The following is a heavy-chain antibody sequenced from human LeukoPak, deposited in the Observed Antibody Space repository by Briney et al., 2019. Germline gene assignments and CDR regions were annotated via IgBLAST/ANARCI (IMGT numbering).Heavy chain of an antibody. Sequence: GASVKVSCKASGYTFTSYAMHWVRQAPGQRLEWMGWINAGNGNTKYSQKFQGRVTITRDTSASTAYMELSSLRSEDTAVYYCAREGGSYYPQGYFDLWGRGTLVTVSS. D-gene: IGHD1-26*01. V-gene: IGHV1-3*01. CDR2: INAGNGNT. CDR1: GYTFTSYA. CDR3: AREGGSYYPQGYFDL. J-gene: IGHJ2*01.